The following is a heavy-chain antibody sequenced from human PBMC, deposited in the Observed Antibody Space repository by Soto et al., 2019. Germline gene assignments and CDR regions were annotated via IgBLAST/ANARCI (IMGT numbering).Heavy chain of an antibody. D-gene: IGHD7-27*01. V-gene: IGHV4-31*03. J-gene: IGHJ2*01. CDR2: IYYSGST. Sequence: SETLSLTCTVSGGSISSGGYYWSWIRQHPGKGLEWIGYIYYSGSTYYNPSLKSRVTISVDTSKNQFSLKLSSVTAADTAVYYCARDSPNWGTWYFDLWGRGTLVTVSS. CDR3: ARDSPNWGTWYFDL. CDR1: GGSISSGGYY.